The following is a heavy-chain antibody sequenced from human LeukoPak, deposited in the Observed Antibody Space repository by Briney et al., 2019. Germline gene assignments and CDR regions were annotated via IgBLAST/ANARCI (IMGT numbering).Heavy chain of an antibody. Sequence: GASVKVSCKASGYTFTSYYMHWVRQAPGQGLEWMGIINPSGGSTSYAQKFQGRVTMTRDTSTSTVYMELSSLRSEDTAVYYCARDWQFLVPAAPSDYWGQGTLVTVSS. J-gene: IGHJ4*02. CDR3: ARDWQFLVPAAPSDY. V-gene: IGHV1-46*01. CDR1: GYTFTSYY. CDR2: INPSGGST. D-gene: IGHD2-2*01.